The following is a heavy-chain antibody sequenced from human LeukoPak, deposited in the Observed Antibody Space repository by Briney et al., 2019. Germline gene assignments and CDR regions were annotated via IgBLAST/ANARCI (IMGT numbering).Heavy chain of an antibody. CDR3: ARDPGMWWLNARYYGMDV. CDR2: ISYDGSNK. CDR1: GFTFSSYA. Sequence: GGSLRLSCAASGFTFSSYAMHWVRQAPGKGLEWVAVISYDGSNKYYADSVKGRFTISRDNSKNTLYLQMNSLRAEDTAVYYCARDPGMWWLNARYYGMDVWGQGTTVTVSS. D-gene: IGHD2-21*01. J-gene: IGHJ6*02. V-gene: IGHV3-30-3*01.